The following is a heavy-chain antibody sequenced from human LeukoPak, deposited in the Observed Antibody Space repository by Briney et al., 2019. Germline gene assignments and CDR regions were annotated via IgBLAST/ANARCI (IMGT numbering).Heavy chain of an antibody. CDR1: GGSISSSSYY. Sequence: SETLSLTCTVSGGSISSSSYYWGWIRQPPGKGLEWIGSIYYSGSTYYNPSLKSRVTISVDTSKNQFSLKLSSVTAADTAVYYCARLRWEPDAFDIWGQGTMVTVSS. CDR2: IYYSGST. V-gene: IGHV4-39*01. CDR3: ARLRWEPDAFDI. D-gene: IGHD1-26*01. J-gene: IGHJ3*02.